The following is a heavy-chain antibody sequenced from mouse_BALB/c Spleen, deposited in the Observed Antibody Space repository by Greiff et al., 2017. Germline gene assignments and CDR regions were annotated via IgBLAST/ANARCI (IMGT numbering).Heavy chain of an antibody. Sequence: VQLKQSGAELVKPGASVKLSCTASGFNIKDTYMHWVKQRPEQGLEWIGRIDPANGNTKYDPKFQGKATITADTSSNTAYLQLSSLTSEDTAVYYCASTTVVATDYWGQGTTLTVSS. D-gene: IGHD1-1*01. J-gene: IGHJ2*01. CDR3: ASTTVVATDY. V-gene: IGHV14-3*02. CDR1: GFNIKDTY. CDR2: IDPANGNT.